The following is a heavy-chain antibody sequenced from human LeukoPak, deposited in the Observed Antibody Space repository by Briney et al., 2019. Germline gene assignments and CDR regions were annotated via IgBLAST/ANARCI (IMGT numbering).Heavy chain of an antibody. J-gene: IGHJ4*02. CDR3: ARGRVAAAGTSGY. V-gene: IGHV1-8*01. Sequence: ASVKVSCKASGYTFTSYDINWVRQATGQGREWMGWMNPNSGNTGYAQKFQGRVTMTRNTSISTAYMELSSLRSEDTAVYYCARGRVAAAGTSGYWGQGTLVTVSS. CDR1: GYTFTSYD. D-gene: IGHD6-13*01. CDR2: MNPNSGNT.